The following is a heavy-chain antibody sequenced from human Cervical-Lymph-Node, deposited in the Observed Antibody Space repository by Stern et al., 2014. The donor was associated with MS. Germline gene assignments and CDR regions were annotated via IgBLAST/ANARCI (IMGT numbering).Heavy chain of an antibody. CDR3: ARVRSSSWYDPIDY. J-gene: IGHJ4*02. D-gene: IGHD6-13*01. V-gene: IGHV3-21*01. CDR1: GFTFSSYS. Sequence: EVQLVESGGGLVKPGGSLRLSCAASGFTFSSYSMNWVRQAPGKGLEWVXSISSSSSYIYYADSVKGRFTISRDNAKNSLYLQMNSLRAEDTAVYYCARVRSSSWYDPIDYWGQGTLVTVSS. CDR2: ISSSSSYI.